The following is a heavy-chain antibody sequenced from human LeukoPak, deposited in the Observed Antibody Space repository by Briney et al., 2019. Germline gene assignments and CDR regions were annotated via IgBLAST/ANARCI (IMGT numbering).Heavy chain of an antibody. J-gene: IGHJ6*02. D-gene: IGHD3-3*01. CDR2: ISSSGSTI. CDR1: GFTFSDYY. Sequence: PGGSLRLSCAASGFTFSDYYMSWIRQAPGKGLEWVSYISSSGSTIYYADSVKGRFTISRDNAKNSLYLQMNSLRAEDTAVYYCARERETIFGVVIKGLPYYYYGMDVWGQGTTVTVSS. V-gene: IGHV3-11*04. CDR3: ARERETIFGVVIKGLPYYYYGMDV.